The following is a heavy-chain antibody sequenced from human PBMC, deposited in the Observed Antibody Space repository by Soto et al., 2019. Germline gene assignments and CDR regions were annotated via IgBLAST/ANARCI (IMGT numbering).Heavy chain of an antibody. CDR1: GYTFTDYG. CDR2: ISPYNGNT. V-gene: IGHV1-18*01. CDR3: TDDSSGFFYY. Sequence: QVQLLHSGAEVKKPGASVKVSCKASGYTFTDYGINWVRQAPGQGLEWMGYISPYNGNTHSAEKFQARLTLTTDTSTSTAYMELTSLRLDDTAVYYCTDDSSGFFYYWGQGTLVTVSS. D-gene: IGHD3-22*01. J-gene: IGHJ4*02.